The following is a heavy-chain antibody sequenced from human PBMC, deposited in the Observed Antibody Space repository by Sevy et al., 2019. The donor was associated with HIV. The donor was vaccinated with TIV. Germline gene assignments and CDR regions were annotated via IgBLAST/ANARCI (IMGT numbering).Heavy chain of an antibody. V-gene: IGHV3-21*01. CDR3: ARSLGNYYGSGTYQEDWFDP. CDR1: GFTFSIYT. Sequence: GGSLRLSCAASGFTFSIYTMNWVRQAPGKGLEWVSSISSSSSYIYYTDSVKGRFSISRDNPKNALLLQMNSLRAEDTAVYYCARSLGNYYGSGTYQEDWFDPWGQGTLVTVSS. D-gene: IGHD3-10*01. CDR2: ISSSSSYI. J-gene: IGHJ5*02.